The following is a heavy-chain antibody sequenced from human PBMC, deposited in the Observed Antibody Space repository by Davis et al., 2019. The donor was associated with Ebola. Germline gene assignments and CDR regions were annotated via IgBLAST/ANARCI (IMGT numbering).Heavy chain of an antibody. D-gene: IGHD4-17*01. J-gene: IGHJ4*02. V-gene: IGHV3-23*01. CDR1: GFTFSSYA. CDR3: ARQMTTVTKTTYYFDY. Sequence: GESLKISCAASGFTFSSYAMSWVRQAPGKGLEWVSAISGSGGSTYYADSVKGRFTISRDNSKNTLYLQMNSLRAEDTAVYYCARQMTTVTKTTYYFDYWGQGTLVTVSS. CDR2: ISGSGGST.